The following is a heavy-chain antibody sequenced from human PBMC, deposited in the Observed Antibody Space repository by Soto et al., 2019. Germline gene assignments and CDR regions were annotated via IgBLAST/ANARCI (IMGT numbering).Heavy chain of an antibody. CDR1: SGSISSSNW. Sequence: SETLSLTCAVSSGSISSSNWWSWVRQPPGKGLEWIGEIYHSGSTDYNPSLKSRVTISVDKSKNQFSLKLSSVTAADTAVYYCARVPYYYDRSGYSPDGGMDVWGQGTTVTVSS. CDR2: IYHSGST. V-gene: IGHV4-4*02. CDR3: ARVPYYYDRSGYSPDGGMDV. J-gene: IGHJ6*02. D-gene: IGHD3-22*01.